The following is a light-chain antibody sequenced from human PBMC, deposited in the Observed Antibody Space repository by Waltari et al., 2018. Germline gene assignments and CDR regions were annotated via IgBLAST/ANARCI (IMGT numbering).Light chain of an antibody. CDR2: DVS. J-gene: IGLJ2*01. V-gene: IGLV2-14*03. CDR3: SSHSNSGSYVV. CDR1: SSDVGRYNY. Sequence: QSALTQPASVSGSPGQSITLSCTGTSSDVGRYNYVSWYQQHPGKAPKLMIYDVSYRPSGVSDRFSGSKSGNTASLTISGLQAEDEADYYCSSHSNSGSYVVFGGGTKLTVL.